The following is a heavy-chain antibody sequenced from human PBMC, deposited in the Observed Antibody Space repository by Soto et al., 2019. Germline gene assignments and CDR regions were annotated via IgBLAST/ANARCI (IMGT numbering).Heavy chain of an antibody. D-gene: IGHD5-18*01. CDR3: ARGGGESSYGFGH. J-gene: IGHJ4*01. CDR2: IYSGGST. CDR1: GVAVSSYY. Sequence: GSLRLSCAASGVAVSSYYMSWVRQAPGKGLEWVSIIYSGGSTYYADSVKGRFTISRDSSKNTLFLQMNSLRAEDTAFYYCARGGGESSYGFGHWGQGTLVTVSS. V-gene: IGHV3-53*01.